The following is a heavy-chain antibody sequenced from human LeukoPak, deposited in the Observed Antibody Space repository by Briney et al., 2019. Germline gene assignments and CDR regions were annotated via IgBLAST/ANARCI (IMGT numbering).Heavy chain of an antibody. D-gene: IGHD3-10*01. CDR1: GGSISSYY. J-gene: IGHJ5*02. CDR2: IYDSENT. Sequence: SQTLSLTCNVAGGSISSYYWSWIRQPPGKGLEWIGYIYDSENTNYNPSLKSRVTISADTSKNQFSLKLSSVTAADTAVYYCASVGPMVRGGFDPWGQGTLVTVSS. CDR3: ASVGPMVRGGFDP. V-gene: IGHV4-59*01.